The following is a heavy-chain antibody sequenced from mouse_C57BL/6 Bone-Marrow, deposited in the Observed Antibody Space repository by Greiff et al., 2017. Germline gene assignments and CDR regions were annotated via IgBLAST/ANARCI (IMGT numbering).Heavy chain of an antibody. D-gene: IGHD2-5*01. CDR1: GYAFSSYW. V-gene: IGHV1-80*01. Sequence: QVQLQQSGAELVKPGASVKISCKASGYAFSSYWMNWVKQRPGKGLEWIGQIYPGDGDTNYNGKFKGKATLTADKSSSTAYMQLSSLTSEDSAVYFCARAYYSNPFDYWGQGTTLTVSS. CDR3: ARAYYSNPFDY. CDR2: IYPGDGDT. J-gene: IGHJ2*01.